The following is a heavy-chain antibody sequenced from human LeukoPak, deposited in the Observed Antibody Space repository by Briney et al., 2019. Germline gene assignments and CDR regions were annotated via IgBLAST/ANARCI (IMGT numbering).Heavy chain of an antibody. V-gene: IGHV3-33*01. Sequence: GGSLRLSCAASGFTFSSYGMHWVRQAPGKGLEWVAVIWYDGSSKYYADSVKGRFTISRDNSKNTLYLQMNSLRAEDTAVYYCARDLAAADILTGYYSGGYWGQGTLVTVSS. CDR3: ARDLAAADILTGYYSGGY. D-gene: IGHD3-9*01. J-gene: IGHJ4*02. CDR2: IWYDGSSK. CDR1: GFTFSSYG.